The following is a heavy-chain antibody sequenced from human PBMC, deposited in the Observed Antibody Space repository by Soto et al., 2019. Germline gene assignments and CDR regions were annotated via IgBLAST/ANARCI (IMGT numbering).Heavy chain of an antibody. J-gene: IGHJ5*02. CDR3: CKYSGSSSTAAA. V-gene: IGHV3-73*02. CDR2: VAAKNENYVT. CDR1: GYTFSDTA. Sequence: EVQLVESGGGLVQPGGSLKLSCAASGYTFSDTALHWVRQASGKGLEWVARVAAKNENYVTTYAASVQGRLSLSRDDSMNSAYLLMNSLKTGDTAIYSCCKYSGSSSTAAALGEGTRFTVSS. D-gene: IGHD1-26*01.